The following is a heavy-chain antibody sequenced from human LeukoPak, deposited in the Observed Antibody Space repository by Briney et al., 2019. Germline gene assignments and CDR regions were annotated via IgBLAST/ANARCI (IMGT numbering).Heavy chain of an antibody. CDR1: GFTFSDSY. CDR3: ARVGTTTMVRGVIITGIDY. CDR2: ISGSGHDI. J-gene: IGHJ4*02. D-gene: IGHD3-10*01. V-gene: IGHV3-11*06. Sequence: PGGSLRLSCAASGFTFSDSYMTWVRQAPGKGVEWVAYISGSGHDINYSDSVKGRFTISRDNAKKSLYLQMNSLRAEDTAVYYCARVGTTTMVRGVIITGIDYWGQGTLVTVSS.